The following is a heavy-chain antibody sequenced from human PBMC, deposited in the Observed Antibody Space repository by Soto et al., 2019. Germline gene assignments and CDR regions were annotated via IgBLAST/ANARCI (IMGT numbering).Heavy chain of an antibody. CDR1: GFTVSDYG. CDR3: ARENHGDAFDF. CDR2: INTGGASR. D-gene: IGHD4-17*01. J-gene: IGHJ4*02. Sequence: GGSLRLSCAASGFTVSDYGMSWVRQAPGKGLEWISYINTGGASRKYADSVRGRFTISRDSATNSVYLQMNSLRDEDTAVYYCARENHGDAFDFWGQGTLVTVSS. V-gene: IGHV3-48*03.